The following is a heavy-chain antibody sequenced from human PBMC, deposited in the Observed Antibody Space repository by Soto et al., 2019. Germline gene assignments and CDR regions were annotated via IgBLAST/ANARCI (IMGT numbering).Heavy chain of an antibody. Sequence: EVQLVESGGGLVQPGGSLKLSCAASGFTFSDSAMHWVRQASGKGLEWVGRIRSKPNTDATAYAASVKGRFTISRDDSNNTAYLQMTSLKTEDTAVYYCTRHVDWSGGSCYSGYYYYMDVWGKGTTVTVSS. J-gene: IGHJ6*03. V-gene: IGHV3-73*01. CDR1: GFTFSDSA. D-gene: IGHD2-15*01. CDR2: IRSKPNTDAT. CDR3: TRHVDWSGGSCYSGYYYYMDV.